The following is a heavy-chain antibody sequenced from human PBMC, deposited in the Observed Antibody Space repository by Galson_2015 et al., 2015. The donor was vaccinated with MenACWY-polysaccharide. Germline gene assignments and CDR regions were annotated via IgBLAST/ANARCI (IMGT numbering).Heavy chain of an antibody. Sequence: SLRLSCAASGLTFSDAWMNWVRQGPGMGLEWVGHIKRKIDGGTADYAAPVKGRFTISRDDSKNTLYLQMNSLKIEDTAVYYCTRDSSGGYDYWGQGTLVTVSS. J-gene: IGHJ4*02. V-gene: IGHV3-15*01. CDR1: GLTFSDAW. CDR3: TRDSSGGYDY. D-gene: IGHD2-15*01. CDR2: IKRKIDGGTA.